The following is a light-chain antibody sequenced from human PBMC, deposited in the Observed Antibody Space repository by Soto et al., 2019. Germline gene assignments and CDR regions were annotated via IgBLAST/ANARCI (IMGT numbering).Light chain of an antibody. CDR3: QQYNSYPPA. Sequence: DIQMTQSPSTLSASVGDRVTITCRASQSISSWLAWYQQKPGKAPKLLIYKASSLESGVPSRFSGSGSGTDFTLTISSLQPDDFAAYYCQQYNSYPPAFGLGTKVDIK. V-gene: IGKV1-5*03. CDR2: KAS. CDR1: QSISSW. J-gene: IGKJ3*01.